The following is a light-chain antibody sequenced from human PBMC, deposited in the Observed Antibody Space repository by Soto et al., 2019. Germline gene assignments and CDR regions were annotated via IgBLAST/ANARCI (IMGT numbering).Light chain of an antibody. CDR2: DVS. J-gene: IGLJ2*01. CDR1: SGDVGGYNF. Sequence: QSALTQPRPVSGSPGQSVTISCTGNSGDVGGYNFVSWYQQHPGKVPTLVIFDVSHRPSGVPDRFSGSKSGNTASLTISGLQAEDEADYYCCSYGGSYTWVFGGGTKVTVL. CDR3: CSYGGSYTWV. V-gene: IGLV2-11*01.